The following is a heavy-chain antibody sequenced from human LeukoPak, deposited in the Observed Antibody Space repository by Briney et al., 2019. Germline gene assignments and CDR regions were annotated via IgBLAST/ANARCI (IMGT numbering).Heavy chain of an antibody. CDR3: ARERASPASPSYGMDV. V-gene: IGHV4-59*01. CDR2: IYYGGST. CDR1: GGSISSYY. J-gene: IGHJ6*02. Sequence: SETLSLTCTVSGGSISSYYWSWIRQPPGKGLEWIGYIYYGGSTNYNPSLKSRVTISVDTSKNQFSLKLSSVTAADTAVYYCARERASPASPSYGMDVWGQGTTVTVSS.